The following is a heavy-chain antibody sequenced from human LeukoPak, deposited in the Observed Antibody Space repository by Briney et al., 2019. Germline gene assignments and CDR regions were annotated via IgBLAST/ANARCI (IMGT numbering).Heavy chain of an antibody. CDR1: GGSISRYH. Sequence: SETLSLTCTVSGGSISRYHWSWIRQPAGRRLAWIGYIYYRGSSNYNPSLKSRVTISIDTSKNQFSLKLSSVTAADTAVYYCAREEYCGGDCYSGFDYWGQGTLVTVSS. V-gene: IGHV4-59*01. J-gene: IGHJ4*02. D-gene: IGHD2-21*02. CDR3: AREEYCGGDCYSGFDY. CDR2: IYYRGSS.